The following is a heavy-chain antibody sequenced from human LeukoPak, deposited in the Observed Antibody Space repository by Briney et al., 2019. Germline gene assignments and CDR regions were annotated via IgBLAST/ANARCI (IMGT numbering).Heavy chain of an antibody. CDR3: ASGQGYCSSTSCYIRGGFDY. Sequence: SVKVSCKASGGTFSSYAISWVRPAPGQGLEWMGRIIPILGIANYAQKFQGRVTITADKSTSTAYMELSSLRSEDTAVYYCASGQGYCSSTSCYIRGGFDYWGQGTLVTVSS. D-gene: IGHD2-2*02. CDR1: GGTFSSYA. J-gene: IGHJ4*02. CDR2: IIPILGIA. V-gene: IGHV1-69*04.